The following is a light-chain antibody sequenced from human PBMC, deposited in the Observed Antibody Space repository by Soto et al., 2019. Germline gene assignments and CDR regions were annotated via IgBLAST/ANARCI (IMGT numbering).Light chain of an antibody. CDR3: QQLSRYPLT. CDR1: QALSNY. J-gene: IGKJ4*01. CDR2: SAS. V-gene: IGKV1-9*01. Sequence: DIQMTQSPPTLSASVGDTVTITCRASQALSNYLAWYQQRPGKPPDLLIYSASTLQSGVPSRFGGSGSETEFSLTIRALQPEDFATYYCQQLSRYPLTFGGGTKVDI.